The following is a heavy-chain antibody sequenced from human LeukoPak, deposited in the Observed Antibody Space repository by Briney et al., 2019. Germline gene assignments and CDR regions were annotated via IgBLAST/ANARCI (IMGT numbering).Heavy chain of an antibody. CDR3: ARTRGYGLASFDY. D-gene: IGHD3-10*01. V-gene: IGHV4-34*01. Sequence: SETLSLTCAVYGGSFSGYYWSWIRQPPGKGLEWIGEINHSGSTNYNPSHKSRVTISVVKSKNQFSQKLSSVTAADTAVYFCARTRGYGLASFDYWGQGTLVTVSS. CDR1: GGSFSGYY. J-gene: IGHJ4*02. CDR2: INHSGST.